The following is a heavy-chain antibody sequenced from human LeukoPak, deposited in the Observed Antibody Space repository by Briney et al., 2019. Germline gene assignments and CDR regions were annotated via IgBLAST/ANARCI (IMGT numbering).Heavy chain of an antibody. Sequence: GGSLRLSCVASGFTFSNAWMSWVRQAPGKGLEWVGRIKSKTDGGTTDYAAPVKGRFTISRDDSKNTLYLQMNSLKTEDTAVYYCTTHRTYYYGSMLPVFDYWGQGTLVTVSS. CDR1: GFTFSNAW. V-gene: IGHV3-15*01. D-gene: IGHD3-10*01. CDR2: IKSKTDGGTT. CDR3: TTHRTYYYGSMLPVFDY. J-gene: IGHJ4*02.